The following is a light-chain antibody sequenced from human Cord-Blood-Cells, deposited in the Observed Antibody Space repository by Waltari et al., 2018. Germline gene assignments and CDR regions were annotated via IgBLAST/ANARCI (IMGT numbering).Light chain of an antibody. CDR3: SSYTSSSTYV. CDR2: DVS. CDR1: SSDVGGYNY. Sequence: QSALTQPASVSGSPGQSIPISCPGTSSDVGGYNYVSWYQQHPGKAPKLMIYDVSNRPSGFSNRFSGSKSGNTASLTISGLQAEDEADYYCSSYTSSSTYVFGTGTKVTVL. J-gene: IGLJ1*01. V-gene: IGLV2-14*01.